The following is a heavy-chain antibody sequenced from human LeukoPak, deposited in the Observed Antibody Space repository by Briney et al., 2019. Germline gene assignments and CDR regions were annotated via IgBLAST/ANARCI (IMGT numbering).Heavy chain of an antibody. J-gene: IGHJ6*04. V-gene: IGHV4-30-2*01. CDR2: IYHSGST. CDR1: GGSISSGGYS. D-gene: IGHD2-2*01. CDR3: ARYCSSTGCFQSGGHYYGRDV. Sequence: PSETLSLTCAVSGGSISSGGYSWSWIRQPPGKGLEWIGYIYHSGSTYYNPSLKSRVTISVDRSKNQFSLKLSSVTAADTAVYYCARYCSSTGCFQSGGHYYGRDVGGKGTTVTVSS.